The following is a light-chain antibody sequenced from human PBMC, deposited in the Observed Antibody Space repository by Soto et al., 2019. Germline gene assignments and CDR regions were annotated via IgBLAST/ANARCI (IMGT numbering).Light chain of an antibody. V-gene: IGKV2-30*01. J-gene: IGKJ1*01. CDR3: TQGTYWPPRT. CDR2: KVS. CDR1: QSLLYSDGNTY. Sequence: DVVMTQSPLSLPVTLGQPASISCRSSQSLLYSDGNTYLSWFQQRPGQSPRRLIYKVSNRDSGVPDRFSGSGSGTDFTLKISRVEAEDVGVYYCTQGTYWPPRTFGQGTKVEIK.